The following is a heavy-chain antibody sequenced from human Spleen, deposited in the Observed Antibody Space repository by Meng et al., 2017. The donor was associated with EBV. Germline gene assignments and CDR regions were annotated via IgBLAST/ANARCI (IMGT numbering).Heavy chain of an antibody. CDR2: INTNTGNP. Sequence: QVQLVQSGSELKKPGASVKVSCKASGYTFTNYDMNWVRQAPGQGLEWRGWINTNTGNPTYAQGFTGRFGFSLDTSVSTAYLQISSLKDEDTAVYYCARQGRSDYYDSSGSDYWGQGTLVTVS. CDR3: ARQGRSDYYDSSGSDY. V-gene: IGHV7-4-1*02. D-gene: IGHD3-22*01. CDR1: GYTFTNYD. J-gene: IGHJ4*02.